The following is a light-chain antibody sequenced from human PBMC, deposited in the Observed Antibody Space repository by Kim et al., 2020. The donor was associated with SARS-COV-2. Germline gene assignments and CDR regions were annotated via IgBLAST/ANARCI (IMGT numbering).Light chain of an antibody. CDR2: STI. CDR1: SGAVSSDYY. Sequence: PGGTVTLACASSSGAVSSDYYPNWFQQKPGQAPRALIYSTIIKHSWTPARFSGSLVGGKAALTLSGVQPEDEADYYCLFYHGGGRLFGGGTQLTV. J-gene: IGLJ2*01. CDR3: LFYHGGGRL. V-gene: IGLV7-43*01.